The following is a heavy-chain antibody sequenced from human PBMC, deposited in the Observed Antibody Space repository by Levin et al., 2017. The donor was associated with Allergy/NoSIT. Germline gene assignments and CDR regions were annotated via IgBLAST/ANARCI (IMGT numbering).Heavy chain of an antibody. CDR3: ATKVVVGTYYYGSGPSGFDY. CDR2: ISGSGGST. CDR1: GFTFSSYA. D-gene: IGHD3-10*01. V-gene: IGHV3-23*01. Sequence: PGGSLRLSCAASGFTFSSYAMSWVRQAPGKGLEWVSAISGSGGSTYYAASVKGRFTISRDNSKNTLYLQMNSLRAEDTAVYYCATKVVVGTYYYGSGPSGFDYWGQGTLVTVSS. J-gene: IGHJ4*02.